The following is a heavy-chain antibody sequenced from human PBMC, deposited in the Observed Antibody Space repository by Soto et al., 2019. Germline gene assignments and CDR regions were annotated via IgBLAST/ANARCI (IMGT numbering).Heavy chain of an antibody. Sequence: SETLSLTCTVSGGSISSSSYYWGWIRQPPGKGLEWIGSIYYSGSTYYNPSLKSRVTISVDTSKNQFSLKLSSVTAADTAVYYCARQIGNWFDPWGQGTLVTVSS. J-gene: IGHJ5*02. V-gene: IGHV4-39*01. CDR1: GGSISSSSYY. CDR2: IYYSGST. CDR3: ARQIGNWFDP.